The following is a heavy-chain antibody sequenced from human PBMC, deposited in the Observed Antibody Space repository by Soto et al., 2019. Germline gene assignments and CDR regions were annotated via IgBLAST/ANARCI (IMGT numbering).Heavy chain of an antibody. CDR2: IIAYIGIT. V-gene: IGHV1-18*01. CDR3: ARDKGYCSDTSCPDFDY. Sequence: ASVKVSCKASGYTFTSYGISWARQAPGQGLEWMGWIIAYIGITNYAKKFQGRFTITVDTSTSTAYMELNSLRYEDTAVYYCARDKGYCSDTSCPDFDYWGQGTLVTVSS. D-gene: IGHD2-15*01. J-gene: IGHJ4*02. CDR1: GYTFTSYG.